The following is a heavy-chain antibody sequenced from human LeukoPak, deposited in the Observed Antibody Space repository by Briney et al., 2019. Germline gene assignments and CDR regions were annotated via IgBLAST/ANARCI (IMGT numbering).Heavy chain of an antibody. CDR2: ISPSGGDT. Sequence: GGSLRLSCAASGFTFSTYAMSWVRQAPRKGLEWVSGISPSGGDTPYADSVKGRFTISRDNSKNTLYLQMNSLRAEDTAVYYCAKKNSGLNPFDHWGQGTLVTVSS. D-gene: IGHD4-23*01. CDR1: GFTFSTYA. V-gene: IGHV3-23*01. J-gene: IGHJ4*02. CDR3: AKKNSGLNPFDH.